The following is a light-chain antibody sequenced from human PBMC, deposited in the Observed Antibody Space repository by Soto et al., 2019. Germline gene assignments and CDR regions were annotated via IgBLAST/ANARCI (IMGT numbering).Light chain of an antibody. Sequence: QSVLTQPPSVSGAPGQRVTISCTGSRFNIGAGYDVHWYQQLPGTAPKLLIYGNSNRPSGAPDRFSGSKSGTSASLAITGLQAEDEADYYCQAYDSSLSGFWVFGGGTKLTVL. CDR2: GNS. CDR3: QAYDSSLSGFWV. CDR1: RFNIGAGYD. V-gene: IGLV1-40*01. J-gene: IGLJ3*02.